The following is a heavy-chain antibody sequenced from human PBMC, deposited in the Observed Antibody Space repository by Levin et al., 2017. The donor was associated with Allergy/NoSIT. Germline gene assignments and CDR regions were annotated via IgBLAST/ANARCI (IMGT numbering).Heavy chain of an antibody. V-gene: IGHV3-33*01. CDR2: IWYDGSNK. J-gene: IGHJ4*02. CDR1: GFTFSSYG. Sequence: GGSLRLSCAASGFTFSSYGMHWVRQAPGKGLEWVAVIWYDGSNKYYADSVKGRFTISRDNSKNTLYLQMNSLRAEDTAVYYCARTSWGMQQLVNNYFDYWGQGTLVTVSS. D-gene: IGHD6-13*01. CDR3: ARTSWGMQQLVNNYFDY.